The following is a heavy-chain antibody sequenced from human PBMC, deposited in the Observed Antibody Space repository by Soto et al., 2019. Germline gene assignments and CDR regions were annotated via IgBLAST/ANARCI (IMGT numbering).Heavy chain of an antibody. CDR3: ARLWDWHWFDP. D-gene: IGHD3-9*01. Sequence: SDNLYLTCTVSGGSISSYYWSWIRQPPGKGLEWIGYIYYSGSTNYNPSLKSRVTISVDTSKNQFSLKLSSVTAADTAVYYCARLWDWHWFDPWGQGTLVTVSS. CDR2: IYYSGST. CDR1: GGSISSYY. V-gene: IGHV4-59*08. J-gene: IGHJ5*02.